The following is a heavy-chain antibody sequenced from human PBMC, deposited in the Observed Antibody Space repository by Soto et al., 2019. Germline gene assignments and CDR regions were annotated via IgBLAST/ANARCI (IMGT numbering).Heavy chain of an antibody. D-gene: IGHD2-15*01. CDR1: GFTFSSYS. V-gene: IGHV3-21*01. CDR2: ISSSSSYI. J-gene: IGHJ4*02. CDR3: ARDRCSGGSCYHPFDY. Sequence: EVQLVESGGGLVKPGGSLRLSCAASGFTFSSYSMNWVRQAPGKGLEWVSSISSSSSYIYYADSVKGRFTISRDNAKNSLYLRMNSLRAEDTAVYYCARDRCSGGSCYHPFDYWGQGTLVTVSS.